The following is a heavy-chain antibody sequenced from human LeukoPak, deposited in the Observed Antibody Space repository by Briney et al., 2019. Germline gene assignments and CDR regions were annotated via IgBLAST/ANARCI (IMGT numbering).Heavy chain of an antibody. Sequence: GGSLRPSCAASGLTFSNYAMSWGGQAPGKGRGGGSVISVSDTGTYYTDSLKGRFTISRDDFKRTLSLQMNSLRADDTAVHYCVRDFQGKPAFDVWGQGTMVTVSS. D-gene: IGHD1-14*01. CDR1: GLTFSNYA. V-gene: IGHV3-23*01. J-gene: IGHJ3*01. CDR3: VRDFQGKPAFDV. CDR2: ISVSDTGT.